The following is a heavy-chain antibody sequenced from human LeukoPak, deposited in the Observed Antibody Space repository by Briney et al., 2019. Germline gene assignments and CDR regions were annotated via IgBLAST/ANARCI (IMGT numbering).Heavy chain of an antibody. V-gene: IGHV4-34*01. CDR3: ARGAIAAAGRYAFDI. Sequence: PSETLSLTCAVYGGSFSGYYWSWIRQPPGKGLAWIGEINHSGSTNYNPSLKSRVTISVDTSKNQFSLKLSSVTAADTAVYYCARGAIAAAGRYAFDIWGQGTMVTVSS. CDR2: INHSGST. D-gene: IGHD6-13*01. CDR1: GGSFSGYY. J-gene: IGHJ3*02.